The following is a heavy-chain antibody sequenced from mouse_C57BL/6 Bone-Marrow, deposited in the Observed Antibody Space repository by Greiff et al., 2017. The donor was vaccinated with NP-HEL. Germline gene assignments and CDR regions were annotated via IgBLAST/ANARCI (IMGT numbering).Heavy chain of an antibody. Sequence: EVKVVESGGGLVKPGGSLKLSCAASGFTFSSYAMSWVRQTPEKRLEWVATISRDNAKNNLYLQMSHLKSEDTAMYYCARDEYYGSRYFDYWGQGTTLTVSS. V-gene: IGHV5-4*01. J-gene: IGHJ2*01. CDR3: ARDEYYGSRYFDY. CDR1: GFTFSSYA. D-gene: IGHD1-1*01.